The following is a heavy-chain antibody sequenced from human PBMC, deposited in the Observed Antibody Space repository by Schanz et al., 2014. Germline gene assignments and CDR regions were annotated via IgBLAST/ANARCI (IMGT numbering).Heavy chain of an antibody. Sequence: QVQLVQSGAEVKKPGSSVKVSCKASGGTFSSSTLTWVRQAPGQGLEWMGRISGYNGDTNYAPKFQDRVTMTTDTSTGITSLELRNLKSDDTAVYYCARDRVSFVRGPLGVDWGQGTQVIVSS. CDR3: ARDRVSFVRGPLGVD. D-gene: IGHD3-10*01. V-gene: IGHV1-18*01. J-gene: IGHJ4*02. CDR1: GGTFSSST. CDR2: ISGYNGDT.